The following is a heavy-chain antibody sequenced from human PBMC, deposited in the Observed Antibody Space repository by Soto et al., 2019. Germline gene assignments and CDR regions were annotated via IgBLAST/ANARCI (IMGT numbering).Heavy chain of an antibody. D-gene: IGHD2-15*01. CDR3: ARGLPDEGIGGVYYYYYYMDV. CDR2: MNPNSGNT. J-gene: IGHJ6*03. CDR1: GYTFTRYD. V-gene: IGHV1-8*01. Sequence: ASVKVSCKASGYTFTRYDINWVRQATGQGLEWMGWMNPNSGNTGYAQKFQGRVTMTRNTSISTAYMELSSLRSEDTAVYYCARGLPDEGIGGVYYYYYYMDVWGKGTTVTVSS.